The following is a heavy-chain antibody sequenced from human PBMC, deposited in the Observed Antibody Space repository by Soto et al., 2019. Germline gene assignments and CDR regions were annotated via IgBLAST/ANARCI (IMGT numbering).Heavy chain of an antibody. D-gene: IGHD2-15*01. CDR1: GYSFTSYW. J-gene: IGHJ5*02. CDR3: ARGRSYCSGGSCYPLGNWFDP. Sequence: PGESLKISCKGSGYSFTSYWIGWVRQMPGKGLEWMGIIYPGDSDTRYSPSFQGQVTISADKPISTAYLQWSSLKASDTAMYYCARGRSYCSGGSCYPLGNWFDPWGQGTLVTVSS. V-gene: IGHV5-51*01. CDR2: IYPGDSDT.